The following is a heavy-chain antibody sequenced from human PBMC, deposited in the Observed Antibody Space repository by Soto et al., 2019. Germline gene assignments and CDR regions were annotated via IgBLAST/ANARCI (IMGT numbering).Heavy chain of an antibody. CDR2: ISAYNGNT. CDR1: GYTFTSYG. Sequence: QVQLVQSGAEVKKPGASVKVSCKAFGYTFTSYGISWVRQAPGQGLKWMGRISAYNGNTNYAQKLQGRVTMTTDTSTSTAYMELRSLRSDETAVYYCARARRITILGVDADFDYWGQGTLVTVSS. CDR3: ARARRITILGVDADFDY. J-gene: IGHJ4*02. D-gene: IGHD3-3*01. V-gene: IGHV1-18*04.